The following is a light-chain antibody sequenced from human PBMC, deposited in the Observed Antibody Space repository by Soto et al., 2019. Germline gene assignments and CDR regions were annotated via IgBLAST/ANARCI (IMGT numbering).Light chain of an antibody. V-gene: IGLV6-57*04. J-gene: IGLJ2*01. CDR3: QSFDISTVI. CDR1: SGSIASNY. Sequence: NFMLTQPHSVSESPGKTVTISCTRSSGSIASNYVQWYQQRPGSAPTTVIYEHNQRPSGVPDRFSGSTAGSSNSASLTISGLQTEDEADYYCQSFDISTVIFGGGTKLTVL. CDR2: EHN.